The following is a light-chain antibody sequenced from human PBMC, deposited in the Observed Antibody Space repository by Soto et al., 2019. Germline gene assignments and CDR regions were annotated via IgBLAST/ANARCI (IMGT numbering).Light chain of an antibody. Sequence: DIHMTQSPSTLSASLGDRFTINFRASQSITNWVAWYQQKPGKAPKLLIYDASTLESGVPSRFSGSGSGTEFTLSISSLQPDDFATYYCQQYKVYSQTFGQGTKVDIK. J-gene: IGKJ1*01. CDR3: QQYKVYSQT. CDR2: DAS. CDR1: QSITNW. V-gene: IGKV1-5*01.